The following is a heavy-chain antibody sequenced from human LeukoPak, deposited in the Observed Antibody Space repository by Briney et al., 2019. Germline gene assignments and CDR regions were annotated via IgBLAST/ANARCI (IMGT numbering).Heavy chain of an antibody. Sequence: GGSLRLSCAASGFTFSGSAMHWARQAPGKGLEWVGRIRSKAKSYATAYAASVKGRFTISRDDLKNTAYLQMNSLKTEDTAVYWCYSADAFDIWGQGTMVTVSS. CDR3: YSADAFDI. D-gene: IGHD2-15*01. J-gene: IGHJ3*02. V-gene: IGHV3-73*01. CDR1: GFTFSGSA. CDR2: IRSKAKSYAT.